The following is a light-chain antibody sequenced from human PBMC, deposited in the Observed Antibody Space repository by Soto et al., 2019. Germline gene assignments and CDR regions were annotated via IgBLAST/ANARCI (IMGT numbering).Light chain of an antibody. CDR1: SSDVGGYDY. CDR2: EVV. Sequence: QSVLTQPASVSGSPGQSITTSCTGTSSDVGGYDYVSWYQQHPGKVPKLVIYEVVNRPSGVSNRFSGSKSGNSASLTISGLQAEDEADYYCGSYANSNTYVFGTGTKVTVL. J-gene: IGLJ1*01. V-gene: IGLV2-14*01. CDR3: GSYANSNTYV.